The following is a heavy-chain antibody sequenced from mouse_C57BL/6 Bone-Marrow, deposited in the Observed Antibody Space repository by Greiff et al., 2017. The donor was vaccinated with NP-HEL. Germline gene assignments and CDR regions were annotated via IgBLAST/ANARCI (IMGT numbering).Heavy chain of an antibody. CDR1: EYEFPSHD. CDR2: INSDGGST. Sequence: EVKLVESGGGLVQPGESLKLSCESNEYEFPSHDMSWVRKTPEKRLELVAAINSDGGSTYYPDNMERRFIISRDNTKKTLYLQMSSLRSEDTALYYCARHYDYDDGWYFDVWGTGTTVTVSS. J-gene: IGHJ1*03. V-gene: IGHV5-2*01. CDR3: ARHYDYDDGWYFDV. D-gene: IGHD2-4*01.